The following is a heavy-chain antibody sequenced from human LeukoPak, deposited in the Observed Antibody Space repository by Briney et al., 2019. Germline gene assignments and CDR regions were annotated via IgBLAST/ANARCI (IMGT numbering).Heavy chain of an antibody. V-gene: IGHV4-59*01. J-gene: IGHJ4*02. CDR3: ARDRCSGGSCHSDY. CDR1: GGSMSSYY. D-gene: IGHD2-15*01. Sequence: SETLSLTCTVSGGSMSSYYWSWIRQPPGKGLEWIGYIYYSGSTNYNPSLKSRVTISVDTSKNPFSLKLSSVTAADTAVYYCARDRCSGGSCHSDYWGQGTLVTVSS. CDR2: IYYSGST.